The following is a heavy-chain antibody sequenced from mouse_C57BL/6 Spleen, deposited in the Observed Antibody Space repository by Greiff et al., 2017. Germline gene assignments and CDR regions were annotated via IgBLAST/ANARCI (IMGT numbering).Heavy chain of an antibody. V-gene: IGHV10-1*01. CDR1: GFSFNTYA. Sequence: EVMLVESGGGLVQPKGSLKLSCAASGFSFNTYAMNWVRQAPGKGLEWIARKRSKSNNYATYYADSVKDRFTISRDDSASMLYLQMNNLKTEDTAMYDCVGLSNYPLYAEGYWGQGTSVTVSS. CDR2: KRSKSNNYAT. CDR3: VGLSNYPLYAEGY. J-gene: IGHJ4*01. D-gene: IGHD2-5*01.